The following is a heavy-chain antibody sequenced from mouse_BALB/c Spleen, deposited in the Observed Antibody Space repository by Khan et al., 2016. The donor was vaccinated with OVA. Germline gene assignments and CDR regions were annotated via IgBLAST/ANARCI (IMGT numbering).Heavy chain of an antibody. D-gene: IGHD1-2*01. Sequence: EVELVESGGGLVEPGGSLRLSCATSGFTFSDYYMSWVRQPPGKALEWLGFIRTKASGYTTEYSASVKGRFTISRDNCQSILYLQMTSLRAEDSATDYCARVDYGYGFAYWGQGTLVTVSA. CDR1: GFTFSDYY. V-gene: IGHV7-3*02. CDR3: ARVDYGYGFAY. CDR2: IRTKASGYTT. J-gene: IGHJ3*01.